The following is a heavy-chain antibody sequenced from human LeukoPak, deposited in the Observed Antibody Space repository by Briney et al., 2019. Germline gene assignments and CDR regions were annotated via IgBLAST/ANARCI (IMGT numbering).Heavy chain of an antibody. D-gene: IGHD3-3*01. J-gene: IGHJ5*02. CDR3: ARSYDFWSGFDP. CDR1: DGSISSYY. V-gene: IGHV4-4*07. CDR2: IYTSGST. Sequence: PSETLSLTCTVSDGSISSYYWSWIRQPAGKGLEWIGRIYTSGSTNYNPSLKSRVTISVDKSKNQFSLKLSSVTAADTAVYYCARSYDFWSGFDPWGQGTLVTVSS.